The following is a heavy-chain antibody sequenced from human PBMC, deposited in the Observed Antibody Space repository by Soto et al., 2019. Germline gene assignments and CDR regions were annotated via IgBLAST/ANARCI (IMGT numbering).Heavy chain of an antibody. CDR3: ARVRADSSSSFNWFDP. D-gene: IGHD6-13*01. V-gene: IGHV1-69*13. Sequence: SVKVSCKASGGTFSSYAISWVRQAPGQGLEWMGGIIPIFGTANYAQKFQGRVTITADESTSTAYMELSSLRSEDTAVYYCARVRADSSSSFNWFDPWGQGTLVTVSS. CDR1: GGTFSSYA. J-gene: IGHJ5*02. CDR2: IIPIFGTA.